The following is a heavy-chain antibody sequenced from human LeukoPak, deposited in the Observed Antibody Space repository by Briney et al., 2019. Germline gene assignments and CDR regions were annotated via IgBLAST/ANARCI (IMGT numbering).Heavy chain of an antibody. J-gene: IGHJ4*02. CDR3: AKGCGWLQSNFDY. CDR2: ISGSGGST. V-gene: IGHV3-23*01. CDR1: GFTFSSYA. Sequence: GSLRPSFAASGFTFSSYAMSWVRQAPGKGLEGVSAISGSGGSTNYADSVKGRFTISRDNPKNTLYLQMNSLRAEDTAVYYCAKGCGWLQSNFDYWGQGTLVTVSS. D-gene: IGHD5-24*01.